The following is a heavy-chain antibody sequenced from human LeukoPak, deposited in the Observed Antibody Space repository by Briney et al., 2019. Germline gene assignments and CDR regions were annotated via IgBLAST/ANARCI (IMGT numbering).Heavy chain of an antibody. Sequence: SVNVSCKGSLYTFTNYDIDLLRQATGQGLEGVGWMNPDRGHTGYAQKFHGRVTMTRNTSIRTAYMELTSLTSDETAVYYCERVWGSIDYWGQGHLVTVSS. CDR2: MNPDRGHT. CDR3: ERVWGSIDY. J-gene: IGHJ4*02. V-gene: IGHV1-8*01. CDR1: LYTFTNYD. D-gene: IGHD2-21*01.